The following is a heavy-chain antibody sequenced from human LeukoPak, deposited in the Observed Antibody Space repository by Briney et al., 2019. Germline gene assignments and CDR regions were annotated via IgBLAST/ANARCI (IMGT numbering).Heavy chain of an antibody. J-gene: IGHJ4*02. D-gene: IGHD3-3*01. CDR1: GFNFSTYW. CDR3: ARDRGGADDFWSGYYTGYFDY. V-gene: IGHV3-7*01. Sequence: PGGSLRLSCAASGFNFSTYWMTWVRQVPGKGLEWVANIKEDGSEIYYVDAVKGRFTISRDNAKNSLYLQMNSLRAEDTAVYYCARDRGGADDFWSGYYTGYFDYWGQGTLVTVSS. CDR2: IKEDGSEI.